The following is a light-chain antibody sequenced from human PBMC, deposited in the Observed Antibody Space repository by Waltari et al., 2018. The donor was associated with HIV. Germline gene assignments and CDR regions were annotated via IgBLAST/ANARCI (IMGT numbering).Light chain of an antibody. CDR3: QSYDGSLGGYV. V-gene: IGLV1-40*01. Sequence: SVLTQPPSVSGAPGQRVTISRTGTISHIGAGYDVHWYQQLPGTAPKLLIYGHTNRPSGVPDRFSGSKSGTSASLAITGLQAEDEADYYCQSYDGSLGGYVFGTGTAVTVL. J-gene: IGLJ1*01. CDR2: GHT. CDR1: ISHIGAGYD.